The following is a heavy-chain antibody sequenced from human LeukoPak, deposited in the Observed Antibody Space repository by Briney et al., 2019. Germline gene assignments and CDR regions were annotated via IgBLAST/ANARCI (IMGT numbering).Heavy chain of an antibody. V-gene: IGHV4-34*01. D-gene: IGHD2-2*01. CDR3: ATPQYANAFDI. CDR1: GGSFSGYY. J-gene: IGHJ3*02. Sequence: SETLSLTCAVYGGSFSGYYWSWIRQPPGKGLEWIGEINHSGSTNYNPSLMSRVTISVDTSKNQFSLKLSSVTAADTAVYYCATPQYANAFDIWGQGTMVTVSS. CDR2: INHSGST.